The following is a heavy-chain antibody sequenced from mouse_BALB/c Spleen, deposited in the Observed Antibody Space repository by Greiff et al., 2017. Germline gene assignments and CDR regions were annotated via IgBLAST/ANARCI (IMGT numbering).Heavy chain of an antibody. CDR3: ARSTMITHYAMDY. J-gene: IGHJ4*01. V-gene: IGHV2-9*02. Sequence: VKLMESGPGLVAPSQSLSITCTVSGFSLTSYGVHWVRQPPGKCLEWLGVIWAGGSTNYNSALMSRLSISKDNSKSQVFLKMNSLQTDDTAMYYCARSTMITHYAMDYWGQGTSVTVSS. CDR1: GFSLTSYG. D-gene: IGHD2-4*01. CDR2: IWAGGST.